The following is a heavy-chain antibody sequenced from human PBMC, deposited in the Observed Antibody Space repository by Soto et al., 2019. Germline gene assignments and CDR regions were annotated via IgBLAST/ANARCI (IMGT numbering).Heavy chain of an antibody. J-gene: IGHJ4*02. Sequence: QVQLVQSGAEVQKPGSSVKVSCKASGGTFSSYAISWVRQAPGQGLEWMGGIIPIFGTANYAQKFQGRVTITADESTSTAYMELSSLRSEDTAVYYCARDSITMVRGVPGYWGQGTLVTVSS. V-gene: IGHV1-69*01. CDR1: GGTFSSYA. CDR2: IIPIFGTA. CDR3: ARDSITMVRGVPGY. D-gene: IGHD3-10*01.